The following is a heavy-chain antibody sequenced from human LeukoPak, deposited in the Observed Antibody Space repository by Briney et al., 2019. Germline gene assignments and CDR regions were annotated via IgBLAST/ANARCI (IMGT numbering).Heavy chain of an antibody. Sequence: GGSLRLSCTTSGFTFGDYSMSWFRQAPGRGLEGVGFVRSKSFGGATDYAASVKGRFTISRDDPKSIAYLLMDSLKTEDTAVYYCTRLRQDCSRNSCYYYFYYYYMDVWGKGTTVIVSS. CDR2: VRSKSFGGAT. D-gene: IGHD2-2*01. CDR1: GFTFGDYS. V-gene: IGHV3-49*03. J-gene: IGHJ6*03. CDR3: TRLRQDCSRNSCYYYFYYYYMDV.